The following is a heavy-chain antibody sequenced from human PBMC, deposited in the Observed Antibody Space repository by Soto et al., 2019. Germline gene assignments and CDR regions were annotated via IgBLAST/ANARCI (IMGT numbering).Heavy chain of an antibody. D-gene: IGHD6-13*01. CDR1: GFTFDDYA. J-gene: IGHJ1*01. CDR2: INWNSGSI. Sequence: EVQLVESGGGLVQPGRSLRLSCAAYGFTFDDYAMHWVRQVPGKGLEWVSGINWNSGSIGYADSVKGRFAISRDNAKNSLHLQINSLRAEDTAFYYCVKDESINWYSGHFRHWGQGTLVTVSS. V-gene: IGHV3-9*01. CDR3: VKDESINWYSGHFRH.